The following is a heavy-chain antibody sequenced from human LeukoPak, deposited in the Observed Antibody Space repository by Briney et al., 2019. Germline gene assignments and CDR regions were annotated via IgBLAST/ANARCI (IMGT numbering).Heavy chain of an antibody. D-gene: IGHD5-24*01. CDR1: GFTFSSYA. CDR2: INGSGGST. CDR3: ARALEMATIDY. V-gene: IGHV3-23*01. Sequence: GGSLRLSCAASGFTFSSYAMSWVRQAPGKGLEWVSDINGSGGSTYYADSVKGRFTISRDNSKNTLYLQMNSLRAEDTAVYYCARALEMATIDYWGQGTLVTVSS. J-gene: IGHJ4*02.